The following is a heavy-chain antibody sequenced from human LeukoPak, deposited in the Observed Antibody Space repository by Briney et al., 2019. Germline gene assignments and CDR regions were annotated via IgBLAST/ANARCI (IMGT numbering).Heavy chain of an antibody. J-gene: IGHJ4*02. V-gene: IGHV3-7*04. Sequence: GGSRRLSCVGSGFSFSNYWMSWVRQAPGKGLQWVANIKEDGNEKYYVDSVKGRFTISRDNAKHSLYLQMNSLRAEDTAMYYCARGGPMGRYWGQGTLSPSPQ. CDR1: GFSFSNYW. CDR2: IKEDGNEK. D-gene: IGHD3-10*01. CDR3: ARGGPMGRY.